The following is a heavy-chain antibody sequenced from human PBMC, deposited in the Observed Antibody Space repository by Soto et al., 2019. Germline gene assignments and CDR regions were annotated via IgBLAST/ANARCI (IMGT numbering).Heavy chain of an antibody. CDR2: IIPIFGTA. Sequence: QVQLVQSGVEVKKPGSSVMVSCKASGGTFSSYAISWVRQAPGQGLEWMGGIIPIFGTANYAQKFQGRVTITADESTSTAYMELSSLRSEDTAVYYCARDSGAAANPDYFDSWGLGTLVTVSS. J-gene: IGHJ4*02. CDR3: ARDSGAAANPDYFDS. D-gene: IGHD6-13*01. CDR1: GGTFSSYA. V-gene: IGHV1-69*01.